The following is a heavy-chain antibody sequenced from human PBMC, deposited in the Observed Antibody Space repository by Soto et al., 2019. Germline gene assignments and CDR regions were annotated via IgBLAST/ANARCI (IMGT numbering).Heavy chain of an antibody. Sequence: QVQLQESGPGLVKPSQTLSLTCTVSGGSISSGGYYWSWIRQHPGKGLEWIGYIYYSGSTYYNPSLKRRVTIPEDTSNNQFSLQLSSVTGAYRAVYDCQRAYCSGGSCLPPVCASWGQGTLVTVSS. D-gene: IGHD2-15*01. J-gene: IGHJ4*02. CDR2: IYYSGST. V-gene: IGHV4-31*03. CDR1: GGSISSGGYY. CDR3: QRAYCSGGSCLPPVCAS.